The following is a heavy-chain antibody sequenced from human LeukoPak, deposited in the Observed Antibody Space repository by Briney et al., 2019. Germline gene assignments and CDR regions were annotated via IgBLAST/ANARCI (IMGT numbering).Heavy chain of an antibody. CDR2: IYSGGST. J-gene: IGHJ4*02. V-gene: IGHV3-66*01. CDR3: ARDHRGIYSPFDS. CDR1: GFTVSSNY. D-gene: IGHD2-21*01. Sequence: GGSLRLSCAASGFTVSSNYMSWVRQAPGKGLEWVSLIYSGGSTYYADSVKGRFIISRDNAKNSLYLQMNSLRAEDTAVYYCARDHRGIYSPFDSWGQGTLVTVSS.